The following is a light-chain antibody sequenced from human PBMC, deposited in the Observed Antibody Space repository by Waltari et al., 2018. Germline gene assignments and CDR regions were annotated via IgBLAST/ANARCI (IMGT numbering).Light chain of an antibody. CDR2: GAS. Sequence: EIVLTQSPGTLSLSPGERATLSCRASPSVSRTLAWYQQKPGQAPRLLIYGASTRATCIPERVSGGGSGTDFSLTISRLEPEDFAVYYCQHYVRLPVTFGQGTKVEIK. V-gene: IGKV3-20*01. CDR1: PSVSRT. J-gene: IGKJ1*01. CDR3: QHYVRLPVT.